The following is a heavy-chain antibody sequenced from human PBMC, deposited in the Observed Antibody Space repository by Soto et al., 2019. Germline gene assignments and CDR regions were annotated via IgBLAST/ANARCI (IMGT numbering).Heavy chain of an antibody. V-gene: IGHV3-30*18. J-gene: IGHJ6*02. Sequence: GALRLSCAASGFTFSSYGMHRVRQAPGKGLEWVAVISYDGSNKYYADSVKGRFTISRDNSKNTLYLQMNSLRAEDTTVYYCAKDQIFIAAAGRYGMDVWGQGTTVTVSS. CDR2: ISYDGSNK. D-gene: IGHD6-13*01. CDR3: AKDQIFIAAAGRYGMDV. CDR1: GFTFSSYG.